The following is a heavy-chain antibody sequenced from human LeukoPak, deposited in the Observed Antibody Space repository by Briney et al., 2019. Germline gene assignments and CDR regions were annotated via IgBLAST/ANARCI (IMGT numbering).Heavy chain of an antibody. Sequence: GSLRLSCAASGFTFSSYAMHWVRQAPGKGLEWVAVISYDGSNKYYADSVKGRFTISRDNSKNTLYLQMNSLRAEDTAVYYRAKDLESLRYFDWLPDYWGQGTLVTVSS. CDR2: ISYDGSNK. J-gene: IGHJ4*02. D-gene: IGHD3-9*01. CDR1: GFTFSSYA. CDR3: AKDLESLRYFDWLPDY. V-gene: IGHV3-30*04.